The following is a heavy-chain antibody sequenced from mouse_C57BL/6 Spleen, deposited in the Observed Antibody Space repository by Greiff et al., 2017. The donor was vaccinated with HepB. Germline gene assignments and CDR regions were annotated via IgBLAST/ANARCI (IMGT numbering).Heavy chain of an antibody. Sequence: VQLKQSGAELVRPGASVKLSCTASGFNIKDYYMHWVKQRPEQGLEWIGRIDPEDGDTEYAPKFQGKATMTADTSSNTAYLQLSSLTSEDTAVYYCTSGDYDYDDDDVWGTGTTVTVSS. V-gene: IGHV14-1*01. CDR2: IDPEDGDT. CDR1: GFNIKDYY. D-gene: IGHD2-4*01. J-gene: IGHJ1*03. CDR3: TSGDYDYDDDDV.